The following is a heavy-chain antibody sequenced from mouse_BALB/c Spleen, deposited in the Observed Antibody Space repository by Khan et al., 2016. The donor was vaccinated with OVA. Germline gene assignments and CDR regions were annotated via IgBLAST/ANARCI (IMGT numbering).Heavy chain of an antibody. J-gene: IGHJ3*01. CDR3: ARSTYRYALVY. D-gene: IGHD2-14*01. CDR1: GDSITTGY. V-gene: IGHV3-8*02. CDR2: IIYTGYT. Sequence: EVQLQESGPSLVKPSQTLSLTCSVTGDSITTGYWNWIRKFPGNKLEYMGYIIYTGYTYYNPSLKSRISITRHTSNNTYYLQFNSVTDEDTATYYCARSTYRYALVYWGQGTLVTVSA.